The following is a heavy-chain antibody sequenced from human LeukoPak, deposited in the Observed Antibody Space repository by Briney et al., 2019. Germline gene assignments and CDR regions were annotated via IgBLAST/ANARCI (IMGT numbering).Heavy chain of an antibody. D-gene: IGHD4-11*01. Sequence: SETLSLTCAVYGGSFSGYYWSWIRQPPGKGLEWIGEINHSVSTNYNPSLKSRVTISVDTSKNQFSLKLSSVTAADTAVYYCAREALNYAPFDYWGQGTLVTVSS. CDR1: GGSFSGYY. CDR2: INHSVST. J-gene: IGHJ4*02. V-gene: IGHV4-34*01. CDR3: AREALNYAPFDY.